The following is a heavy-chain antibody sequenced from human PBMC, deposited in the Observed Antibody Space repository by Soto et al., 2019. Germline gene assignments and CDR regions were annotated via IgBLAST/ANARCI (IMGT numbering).Heavy chain of an antibody. J-gene: IGHJ5*01. CDR2: MNPNSGNT. Sequence: QVQLVQSGAEVKTPGASVKVSCKASGYTFATYDINWVRQAPGQGLEWMGWMNPNSGNTGYAQKFPGRLTMTGDTALSIAHMELSSLRNEAPAVYYCARSDGSIFNWLASWGQGPLVTVSA. CDR1: GYTFATYD. CDR3: ARSDGSIFNWLAS. V-gene: IGHV1-8*01. D-gene: IGHD2-21*01.